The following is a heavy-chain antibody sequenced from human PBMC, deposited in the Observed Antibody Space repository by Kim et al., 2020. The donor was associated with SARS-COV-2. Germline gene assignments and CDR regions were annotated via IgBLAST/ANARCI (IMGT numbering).Heavy chain of an antibody. CDR3: ARDHPDYYYYGMDV. V-gene: IGHV3-21*01. Sequence: GGSLRLSCAASGFTFSSYSMNWVRQAPGKGLEWVSSISSSSSYIYYADSVKGRFTISRDNAKNSLYLQMNSLRAEDTAVYYCARDHPDYYYYGMDVWGQGTTGTVSS. CDR1: GFTFSSYS. J-gene: IGHJ6*02. CDR2: ISSSSSYI.